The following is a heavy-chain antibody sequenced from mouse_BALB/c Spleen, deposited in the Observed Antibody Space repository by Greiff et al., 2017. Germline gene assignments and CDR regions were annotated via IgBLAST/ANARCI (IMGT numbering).Heavy chain of an antibody. CDR1: GFTFSDFY. J-gene: IGHJ2*01. D-gene: IGHD1-1*01. Sequence: EVKLMESGGGLVQPGGSLRLSCATSGFTFSDFYMEWVRQPPGKRLEWIAASRNKANDYTTEYSASVKVRFIVSRDTSQSILYLQMNALRAEDTAIYYGARAYYGSSFFDYWGQGTTLTVSS. V-gene: IGHV7-1*02. CDR2: SRNKANDYTT. CDR3: ARAYYGSSFFDY.